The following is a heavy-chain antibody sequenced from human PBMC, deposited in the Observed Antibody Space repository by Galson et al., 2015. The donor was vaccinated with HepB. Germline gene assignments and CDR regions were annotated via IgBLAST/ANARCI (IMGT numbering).Heavy chain of an antibody. CDR1: GYTFTTYY. J-gene: IGHJ4*02. D-gene: IGHD6-13*01. V-gene: IGHV1-46*03. CDR2: INPNGGHT. Sequence: SVKVSCKASGYTFTTYYMHWVRQAPGQGLEWMGIINPNGGHTNYAQKFQGRVTMTRDTSTSTVYMDLSNLGSEDTAVYYCARDLHSSSWYYPYYFDYWGQGTLVTVSS. CDR3: ARDLHSSSWYYPYYFDY.